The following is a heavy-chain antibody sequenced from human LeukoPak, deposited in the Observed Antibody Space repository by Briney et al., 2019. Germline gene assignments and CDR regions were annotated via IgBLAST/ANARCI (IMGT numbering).Heavy chain of an antibody. CDR3: ARNPGSIAAAGEADY. V-gene: IGHV1-2*02. CDR2: INPNSGGT. CDR1: GYTFTGYY. Sequence: GASVKVSCKASGYTFTGYYMHWVRQAPAQGLEWMGWINPNSGGTNYAQKFQGRVTMTRDTSISTAYMELSRLRSDDTAVYYCARNPGSIAAAGEADYWGQGTLVTVSS. D-gene: IGHD6-13*01. J-gene: IGHJ4*02.